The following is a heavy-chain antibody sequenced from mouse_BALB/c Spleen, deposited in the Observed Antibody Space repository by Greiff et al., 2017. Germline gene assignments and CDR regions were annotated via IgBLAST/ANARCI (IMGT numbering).Heavy chain of an antibody. CDR1: GYTFTSYD. J-gene: IGHJ3*01. CDR2: IFPGDGST. V-gene: IGHV1-85*01. Sequence: VKLMESGAELVKPGASVKLSCKASGYTFTSYDINWVRQRPEQGLEWIGWIFPGDGSTKYNEKFKGKATLTTDKSSSTAYMQLSRLTSEDSAVYYCARAGDYYGSSYVAWFAYWGQGTLVTVSA. D-gene: IGHD1-1*01. CDR3: ARAGDYYGSSYVAWFAY.